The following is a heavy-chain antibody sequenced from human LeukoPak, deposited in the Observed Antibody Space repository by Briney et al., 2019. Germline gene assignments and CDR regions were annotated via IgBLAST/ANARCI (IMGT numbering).Heavy chain of an antibody. CDR3: ASERVTQHQHRFYYYGMDV. Sequence: GASVKVSCKASGGTFSSYAISWVRQAPGQGLEWMGRIIPILGIANYAQKFQGRVTITADKSTSTAYMELSSLRSEDTAVYYCASERVTQHQHRFYYYGMDVWGQGTTVTVSS. CDR2: IIPILGIA. V-gene: IGHV1-69*04. CDR1: GGTFSSYA. D-gene: IGHD4-23*01. J-gene: IGHJ6*02.